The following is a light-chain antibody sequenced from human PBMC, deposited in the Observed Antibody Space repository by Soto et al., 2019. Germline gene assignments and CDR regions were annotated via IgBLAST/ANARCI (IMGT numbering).Light chain of an antibody. CDR1: QGIGDT. V-gene: IGKV3-20*01. CDR3: QQYGGSPLT. CDR2: DTS. Sequence: VITQSPSAVSVSTGEGVTLSCRASQGIGDTLAWYQHKPGQTPRLLIYDTSTRATGIPDRFSGSGSGTDFTLTISRLEPEDFAVYYCQQYGGSPLTFGGGTKVDIK. J-gene: IGKJ4*01.